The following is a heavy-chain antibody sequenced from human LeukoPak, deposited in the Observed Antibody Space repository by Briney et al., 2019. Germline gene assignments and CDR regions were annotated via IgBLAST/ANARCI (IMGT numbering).Heavy chain of an antibody. V-gene: IGHV1-8*01. CDR1: GYTFTSYD. D-gene: IGHD3-16*02. J-gene: IGHJ4*02. CDR3: ARANYDYVWGSYRYTGFYEGIANYLDY. Sequence: ASVKVSCKASGYTFTSYDINWVRQATGQGLEWMGWMNPNSGNTGYAQKFQGRVTMTRNTSISTAYMELSSLRSEDTAVYYCARANYDYVWGSYRYTGFYEGIANYLDYWGQGTLVTVSS. CDR2: MNPNSGNT.